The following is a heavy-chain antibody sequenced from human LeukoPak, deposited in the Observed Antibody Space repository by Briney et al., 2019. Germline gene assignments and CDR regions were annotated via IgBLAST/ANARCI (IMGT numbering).Heavy chain of an antibody. D-gene: IGHD2-2*02. J-gene: IGHJ4*02. CDR1: GFTFSSYA. V-gene: IGHV3-30-3*01. Sequence: GGSLRLSCAASGFTFSSYAMHWVRQAPGKGLEWVAVISYDGSNKYYADSVKGRFTISRDNSKNTLYLQMSSLRAEDTAVYYCARVIPDIVVVPAAITGGVDYWGQGTLVTVSS. CDR2: ISYDGSNK. CDR3: ARVIPDIVVVPAAITGGVDY.